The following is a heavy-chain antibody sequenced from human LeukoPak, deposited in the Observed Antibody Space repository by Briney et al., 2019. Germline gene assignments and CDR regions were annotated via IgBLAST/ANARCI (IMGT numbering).Heavy chain of an antibody. D-gene: IGHD3-9*01. J-gene: IGHJ4*02. CDR1: GGSISSSSYY. V-gene: IGHV4-39*07. CDR3: ARKAIGGYYNAFDY. Sequence: PSETLSLTCTVSGGSISSSSYYWGWIRQPPGKGLEWVGSIYYSGSTYYNPSLKSRVTISVDTSKNQFSLKLSSVTAADTAVYYCARKAIGGYYNAFDYWGQGTLVTVSS. CDR2: IYYSGST.